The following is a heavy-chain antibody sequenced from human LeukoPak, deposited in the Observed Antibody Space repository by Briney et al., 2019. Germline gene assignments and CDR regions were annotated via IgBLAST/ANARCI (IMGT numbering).Heavy chain of an antibody. Sequence: SETLSLTCAVYGGSVRDNYWSWIRQPPGKGLEWIGEINHSGSTNYNPSLKSRVTISVDTSKNQFSLKLSSVTAADTAVYYCARRVYRLQGPDYWGQGTLVTVSS. CDR1: GGSVRDNY. V-gene: IGHV4-34*01. CDR2: INHSGST. J-gene: IGHJ4*02. CDR3: ARRVYRLQGPDY. D-gene: IGHD1-26*01.